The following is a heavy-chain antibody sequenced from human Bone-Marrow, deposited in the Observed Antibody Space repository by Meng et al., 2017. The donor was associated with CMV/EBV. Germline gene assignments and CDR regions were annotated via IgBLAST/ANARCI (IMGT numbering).Heavy chain of an antibody. Sequence: ASVKVSCKASGGTFSSYAISWVRQAPGQGLEWMGWINPNSGGTNYAQKFQGRVTMTRDTSISTAYMELSRLRSDDTAVYYCARDQSESYFYWGQGTLVTVSS. V-gene: IGHV1-2*02. J-gene: IGHJ4*02. CDR1: GGTFSSYA. CDR2: INPNSGGT. CDR3: ARDQSESYFY. D-gene: IGHD1-26*01.